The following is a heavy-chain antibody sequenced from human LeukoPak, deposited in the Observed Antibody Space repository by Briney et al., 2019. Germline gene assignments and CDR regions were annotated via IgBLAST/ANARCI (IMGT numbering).Heavy chain of an antibody. D-gene: IGHD6-13*01. CDR1: GGSISTYY. V-gene: IGHV4-59*01. CDR2: IYYAGNT. Sequence: SETLSLTCTISGGSISTYYWTWIRQPPGKGLEWIGYIYYAGNTIHNPSLNSRVTISVDTSKNQFSLKLTSLTAADTAVYYCARGANSSWTTTFDPWGQGTLVTVSS. CDR3: ARGANSSWTTTFDP. J-gene: IGHJ5*02.